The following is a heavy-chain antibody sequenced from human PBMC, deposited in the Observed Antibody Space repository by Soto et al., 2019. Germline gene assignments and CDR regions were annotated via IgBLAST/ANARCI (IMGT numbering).Heavy chain of an antibody. CDR2: INPDNGKA. V-gene: IGHV1-3*05. Sequence: QVQLVQSGAEEKKPGASVKVSCKASGYTFTTYAIHWVRQAPGQGLEWMGWINPDNGKAKYSQKFQGRLTITRDTSATTAYMELRSLRSEDTAVYYCARVDGTYWGQGALVTVSS. J-gene: IGHJ4*02. D-gene: IGHD1-26*01. CDR1: GYTFTTYA. CDR3: ARVDGTY.